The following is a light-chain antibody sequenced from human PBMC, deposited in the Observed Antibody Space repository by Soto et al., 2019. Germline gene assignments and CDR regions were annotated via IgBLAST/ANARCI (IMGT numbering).Light chain of an antibody. CDR2: AAS. V-gene: IGKV1-39*01. Sequence: DVQMTQSPSSLSASVGDRVTITCRASQSISSYLNWYQQKPGNAPKLLISAASSLQTGVPSRFSGSGSGTDFTLTISSLQPEDFATYYCQQTYNTPITFGQGTRLEIK. CDR3: QQTYNTPIT. J-gene: IGKJ5*01. CDR1: QSISSY.